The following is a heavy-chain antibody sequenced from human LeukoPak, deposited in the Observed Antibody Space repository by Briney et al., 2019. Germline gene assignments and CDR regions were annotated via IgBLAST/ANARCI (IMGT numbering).Heavy chain of an antibody. CDR1: GYTFTGYY. D-gene: IGHD3-9*01. CDR2: INPNSGGT. J-gene: IGHJ4*02. CDR3: ARGMYYDILTGPLGFDY. Sequence: ASVKVSCKASGYTFTGYYMHWVRQAPGQRLEWMGWINPNSGGTNYAQKFQGRVTMTRDTSISTAYMELSSLRSEDTAVYYCARGMYYDILTGPLGFDYWGQGTLVTVSS. V-gene: IGHV1-2*02.